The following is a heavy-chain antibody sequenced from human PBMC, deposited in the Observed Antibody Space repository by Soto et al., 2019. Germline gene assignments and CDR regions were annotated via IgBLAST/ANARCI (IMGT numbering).Heavy chain of an antibody. CDR1: GFTFSSYG. Sequence: QVQLVESGGGVVQPGRSLRLSCAASGFTFSSYGMHWVRQAPGKGLEWVAVIWYDGSNKYYADSVKGRFTISRDNSKNTLYLQMNSLRAEDTAVYYCARDKDIVVVPAAIQYYYYGMDVWGQVTTVTVSS. J-gene: IGHJ6*02. CDR2: IWYDGSNK. D-gene: IGHD2-2*02. CDR3: ARDKDIVVVPAAIQYYYYGMDV. V-gene: IGHV3-33*01.